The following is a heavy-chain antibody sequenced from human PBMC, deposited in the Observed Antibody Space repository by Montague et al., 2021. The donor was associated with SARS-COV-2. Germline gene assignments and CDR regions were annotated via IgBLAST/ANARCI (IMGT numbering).Heavy chain of an antibody. Sequence: SLRLSCAASGFTFSIFSMNWVRQAPGKGLEWVAIIGSSSSYMYYADSVKGRFTISRDNAKNSLYLQMNSLRGDDTAIYYCAGEAAPQYCAGGSCYQPEDFWGQGTQVTVSS. CDR1: GFTFSIFS. J-gene: IGHJ4*02. CDR3: AGEAAPQYCAGGSCYQPEDF. D-gene: IGHD2-15*01. V-gene: IGHV3-21*01. CDR2: IGSSSSYM.